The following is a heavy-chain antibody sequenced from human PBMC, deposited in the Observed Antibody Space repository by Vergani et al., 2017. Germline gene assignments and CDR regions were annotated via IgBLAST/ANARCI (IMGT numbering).Heavy chain of an antibody. D-gene: IGHD3-16*01. CDR2: ISSSSSYI. J-gene: IGHJ6*02. CDR1: GFTFSSYS. V-gene: IGHV3-21*04. CDR3: ARNPLDPWGSRYYYYGMDV. Sequence: EVQLVESGGGLVKPGGSLRLSCAASGFTFSSYSMNWVRQAPGKGLEWVSSISSSSSYIYYADSVKGRFTISRDNAKNSLYLQMNSLRAEDTAVYYCARNPLDPWGSRYYYYGMDVWGQGTTVTVSS.